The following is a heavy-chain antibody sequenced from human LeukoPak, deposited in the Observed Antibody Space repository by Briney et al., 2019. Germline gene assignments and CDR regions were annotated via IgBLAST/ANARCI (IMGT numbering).Heavy chain of an antibody. Sequence: TGGSLRLSCAASGFTFSDYYMSWIRQAPGKGLEWVALISYDGSNEYYADSVRGRFTISRDNSKFTLYMQMNSLRAEDTAVYYCARVRAGYCTSTSCYTGMDVWGQGTTVTVSS. CDR2: ISYDGSNE. CDR1: GFTFSDYY. D-gene: IGHD2-2*01. CDR3: ARVRAGYCTSTSCYTGMDV. V-gene: IGHV3-30*03. J-gene: IGHJ6*02.